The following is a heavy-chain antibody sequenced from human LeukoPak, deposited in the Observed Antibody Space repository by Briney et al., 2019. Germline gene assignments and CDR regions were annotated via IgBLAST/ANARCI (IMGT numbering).Heavy chain of an antibody. CDR1: GGSISGYY. V-gene: IGHV4-4*07. J-gene: IGHJ4*02. D-gene: IGHD3-3*01. CDR2: IYTSGTS. Sequence: SEALSLTCTVSGGSISGYYWSWIRQPAGKGLEWIGRIYTSGTSNYNPSLKSRVTMSVDTSKNQFSVKLSSVTAADTAVYYCARGDFWSGFYNYWGQGTLVTVSS. CDR3: ARGDFWSGFYNY.